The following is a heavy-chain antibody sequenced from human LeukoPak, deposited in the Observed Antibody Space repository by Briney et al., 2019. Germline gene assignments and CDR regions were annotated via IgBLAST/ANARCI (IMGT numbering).Heavy chain of an antibody. CDR3: ARLGSIAVAGRPSDPFHVDY. CDR2: IYPGDSDT. D-gene: IGHD6-19*01. J-gene: IGHJ4*02. V-gene: IGHV5-51*01. Sequence: GESLKISCKGSGYSFTSHWIGWVRQMPGKGLEWMGIIYPGDSDTRYSPSFQGQVTISADKSISTAYLQWSSLKASDTAMYYCARLGSIAVAGRPSDPFHVDYWGQGTLVTVSS. CDR1: GYSFTSHW.